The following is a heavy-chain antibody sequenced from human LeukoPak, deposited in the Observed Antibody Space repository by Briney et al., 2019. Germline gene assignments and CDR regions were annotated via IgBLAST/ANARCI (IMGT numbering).Heavy chain of an antibody. CDR1: GYTFTSYD. Sequence: ASVKVSCKASGYTFTSYDINWVRQATGQGLEWMGWMNPNSGNTGYAQKFQGRVTMTRNTSISTAYMELSSLRSEDTAVYYCPRGFYDYGDPRYYYYYYMDVWGKGTTVTVSS. J-gene: IGHJ6*03. V-gene: IGHV1-8*01. CDR3: PRGFYDYGDPRYYYYYYMDV. CDR2: MNPNSGNT. D-gene: IGHD4-17*01.